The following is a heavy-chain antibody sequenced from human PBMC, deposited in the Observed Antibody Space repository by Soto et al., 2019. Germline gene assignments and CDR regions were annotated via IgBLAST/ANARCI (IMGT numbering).Heavy chain of an antibody. J-gene: IGHJ4*02. D-gene: IGHD1-26*01. Sequence: SETLSLTCTVSGGSISSGDYYWSWIRQPPGKGLEWIGYIYYSGSTYYNPSLKSRVTISVDTSKNQFSLKLSSVTAADTAVYYWARGRDGPWDYYFDYWGQGTLVTVSS. V-gene: IGHV4-30-4*01. CDR2: IYYSGST. CDR3: ARGRDGPWDYYFDY. CDR1: GGSISSGDYY.